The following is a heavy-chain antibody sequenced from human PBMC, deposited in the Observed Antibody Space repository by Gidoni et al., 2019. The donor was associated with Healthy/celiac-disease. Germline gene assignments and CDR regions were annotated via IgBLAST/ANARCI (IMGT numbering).Heavy chain of an antibody. CDR1: GYTFPSYG. CDR2: ISAYNGNT. CDR3: ARDYHTIFGVVIPSFDP. J-gene: IGHJ5*02. V-gene: IGHV1-18*01. D-gene: IGHD3-3*01. Sequence: QVQLVQSGAEVKKPGASVKVSCKASGYTFPSYGISWVRQAPGQGLEWMGWISAYNGNTNYAQKLQGRVTMTTDTSTSTAYMELRSLRSDDTAVYYCARDYHTIFGVVIPSFDPWGQGTLVTVSS.